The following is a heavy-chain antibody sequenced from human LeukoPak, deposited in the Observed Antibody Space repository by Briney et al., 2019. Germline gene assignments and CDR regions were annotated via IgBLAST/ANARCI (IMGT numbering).Heavy chain of an antibody. CDR3: TKDRYGDYEAPFHYYMDA. V-gene: IGHV1-2*02. Sequence: ASVKVSCKASGYTFSGFYIHWVRQAPGQGLEWMGWINPNSGVTNYAQKLQGRVTITRDTSIDTAYMQLSRLRSDDTAVYYCTKDRYGDYEAPFHYYMDAWGRGTTVTVSS. CDR2: INPNSGVT. D-gene: IGHD5-12*01. J-gene: IGHJ6*03. CDR1: GYTFSGFY.